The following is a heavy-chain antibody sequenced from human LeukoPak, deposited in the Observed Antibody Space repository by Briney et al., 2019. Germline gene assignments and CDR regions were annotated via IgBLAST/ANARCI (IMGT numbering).Heavy chain of an antibody. Sequence: SETLSLTCTVSGGSISSSSYYWGWIRQPPGKGLEWIGSIYYSGSTYYNPSLKSRVTISVDTSKNQFSLKLSSVTAADTAVYYCARGLIAAADTRFGYWGQGTLVTVSS. CDR3: ARGLIAAADTRFGY. D-gene: IGHD6-13*01. V-gene: IGHV4-39*07. CDR2: IYYSGST. J-gene: IGHJ4*02. CDR1: GGSISSSSYY.